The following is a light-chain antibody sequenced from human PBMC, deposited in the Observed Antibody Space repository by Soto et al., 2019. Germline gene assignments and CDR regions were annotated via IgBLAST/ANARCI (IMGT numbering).Light chain of an antibody. Sequence: QSVLTQPPSASGTPGQRVPISCSGSNSNIGSHYVYWYQQLPGTAPKLLIYRSSQRPSGVPDRFSGSKSGTSASLAISGLRSEDEADYYCAAWDDSLSGPVFGGGTKLTVL. CDR1: NSNIGSHY. CDR2: RSS. J-gene: IGLJ3*02. CDR3: AAWDDSLSGPV. V-gene: IGLV1-47*01.